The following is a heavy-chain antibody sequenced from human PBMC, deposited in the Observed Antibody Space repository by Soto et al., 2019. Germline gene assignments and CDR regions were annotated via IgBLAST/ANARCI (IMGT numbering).Heavy chain of an antibody. CDR3: ARGPYGDFCSGYYFNDSAPPDI. CDR1: NAETVRHY. V-gene: IGHV4-59*11. Sequence: PLSLTRTSSNAETVRHYCIWIRHPPEKGLEWIGYIYYSGSTNYNPSLKSRVTISVDTSKNHFSLKLSSVTAADTAVYYCARGPYGDFCSGYYFNDSAPPDI. D-gene: IGHD3-3*01. J-gene: IGHJ3*02. CDR2: IYYSGST.